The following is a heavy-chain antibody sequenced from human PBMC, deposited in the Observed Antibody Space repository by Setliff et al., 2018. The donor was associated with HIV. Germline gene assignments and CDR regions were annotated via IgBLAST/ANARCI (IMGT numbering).Heavy chain of an antibody. CDR3: ALPRVFDSFHV. Sequence: ASVKVSCKATEFIILANKMNWVRQAPGQGLEWIGRISPDNGAAEYAPQFQGRVIMTVDTSISTAYLEIPRVTSDDAAVYYCALPRVFDSFHVWGQGTMVTV. CDR2: ISPDNGAA. J-gene: IGHJ3*01. CDR1: EFIILANK. V-gene: IGHV1-2*06.